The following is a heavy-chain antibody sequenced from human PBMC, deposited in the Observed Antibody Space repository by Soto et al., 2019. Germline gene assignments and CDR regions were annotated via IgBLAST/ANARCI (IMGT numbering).Heavy chain of an antibody. J-gene: IGHJ5*02. CDR3: ARMATFGSLNWFDP. CDR1: RYSLTNND. D-gene: IGHD3-16*01. V-gene: IGHV1-8*01. Sequence: VKVSCKASRYSLTNNDVSWVRQATGQGLEWMGWMNPGSGDTGYAQKFQGRVTMTRDISTATAYMELSSLRSDDTATYYCARMATFGSLNWFDPWGQGTLVTSP. CDR2: MNPGSGDT.